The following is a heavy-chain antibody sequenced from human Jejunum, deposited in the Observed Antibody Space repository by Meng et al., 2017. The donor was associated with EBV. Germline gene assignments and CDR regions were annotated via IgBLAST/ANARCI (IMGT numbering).Heavy chain of an antibody. V-gene: IGHV1-69-2*01. D-gene: IGHD1-7*01. J-gene: IGHJ4*01. CDR1: GYMFTDYY. CDR2: VDPEDGET. CDR3: ATGHYNWKYPDY. Sequence: EVQLVQAGAEVKKPGATVKISCKVSGYMFTDYYIHWVHQAPGKGLEWMGLVDPEDGETMYAEKFQGRVTITADTSTDTAYMELSSLRSEDTAVYYCATGHYNWKYPDYWGHGTLVTVSS.